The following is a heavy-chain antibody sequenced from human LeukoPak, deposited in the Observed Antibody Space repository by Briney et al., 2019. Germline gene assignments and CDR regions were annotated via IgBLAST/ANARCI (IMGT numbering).Heavy chain of an antibody. CDR1: GYTFTGYY. V-gene: IGHV1-2*02. Sequence: ASVKVPCKASGYTFTGYYMHWVRQAPGQGLEWMGWINPNSGGTNYAQKFQGRVTMTRDTSISTAYMELSRLRSDDTAVYYCAPSGGTTYDFYMWYFDYWGQGTLVTVSS. D-gene: IGHD1-1*01. J-gene: IGHJ4*02. CDR3: APSGGTTYDFYMWYFDY. CDR2: INPNSGGT.